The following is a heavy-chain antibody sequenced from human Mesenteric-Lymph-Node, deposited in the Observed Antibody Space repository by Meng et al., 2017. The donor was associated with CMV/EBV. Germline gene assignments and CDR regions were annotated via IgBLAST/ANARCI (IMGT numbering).Heavy chain of an antibody. Sequence: QVQLQQWGAGLLKPSETLSLTCAVYGGSFSGYYWGWIRQPPGKGLEWIGEINHSGVPNYNPSLKSRVTISLDRSKNQFSLKLSSVTAEDTAVYYCARGSDIPVNNYWSQGTLVTVSS. CDR3: ARGSDIPVNNY. J-gene: IGHJ4*02. V-gene: IGHV4-34*01. CDR2: INHSGVP. CDR1: GGSFSGYY. D-gene: IGHD2-15*01.